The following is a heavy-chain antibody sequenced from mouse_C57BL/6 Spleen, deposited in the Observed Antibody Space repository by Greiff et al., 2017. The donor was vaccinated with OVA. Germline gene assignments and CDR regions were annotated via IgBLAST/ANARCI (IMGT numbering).Heavy chain of an antibody. J-gene: IGHJ4*01. CDR2: ISSGGDYI. CDR3: TRGYDGYYSYYAMDY. Sequence: EVQGVESGEGLVKPGGSLKLSCAASGFTFSSYAMSWVRQTPEKRLEWVAYISSGGDYIYYADTVKGRFTISRDNARNTLYLQMSSLKSEDTAMYYCTRGYDGYYSYYAMDYWGQGTSVTVSS. D-gene: IGHD2-3*01. CDR1: GFTFSSYA. V-gene: IGHV5-9-1*02.